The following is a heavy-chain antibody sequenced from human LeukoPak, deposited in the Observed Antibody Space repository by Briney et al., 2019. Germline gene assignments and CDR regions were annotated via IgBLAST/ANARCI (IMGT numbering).Heavy chain of an antibody. J-gene: IGHJ4*02. CDR3: ARVSGRAAIVAY. CDR2: IYYRGST. Sequence: SQTLSLTCTVSGGSISSGDYYWSWIRQPPGKGLEWIGYIYYRGSTYYNPSLKSRVTISVDTSKNQFSLKLSSVTAADTAVYYCARVSGRAAIVAYWGQGTLVTASS. CDR1: GGSISSGDYY. V-gene: IGHV4-30-4*01. D-gene: IGHD3-16*02.